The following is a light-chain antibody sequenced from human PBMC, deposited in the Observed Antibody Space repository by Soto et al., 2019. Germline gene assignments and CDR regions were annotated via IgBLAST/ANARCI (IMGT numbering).Light chain of an antibody. Sequence: QSALTQPASVSGSPGQSITISCTGTSSDVGGYNYVSWYQQHPGKAPKLMIYEVSNRPSGVSNRFSSSKSGNTASLTISGLQAEDEADYYCSSDTSSSTPYVFGTGTKLTVL. V-gene: IGLV2-14*01. CDR3: SSDTSSSTPYV. CDR2: EVS. CDR1: SSDVGGYNY. J-gene: IGLJ1*01.